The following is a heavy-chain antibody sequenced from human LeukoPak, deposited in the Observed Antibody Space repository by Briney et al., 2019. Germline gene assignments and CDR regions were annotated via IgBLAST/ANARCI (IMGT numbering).Heavy chain of an antibody. CDR2: INPNSGGT. D-gene: IGHD1-26*01. J-gene: IGHJ5*02. CDR3: ATTHAEEGATLGWFDP. CDR1: GYTFTDSY. V-gene: IGHV1-2*02. Sequence: ASVKVSCKTSGYTFTDSYVHWVRQAPGQGLEWMGWINPNSGGTNYAQKFQGRVTMTRDTSISTAYMELSSLRSEDTAVYYCATTHAEEGATLGWFDPWGQGTLVTVSS.